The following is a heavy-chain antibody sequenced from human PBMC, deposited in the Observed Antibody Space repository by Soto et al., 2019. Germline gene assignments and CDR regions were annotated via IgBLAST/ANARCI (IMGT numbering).Heavy chain of an antibody. V-gene: IGHV3-30*04. CDR3: ARDPDKLYGMDG. Sequence: QGQLGEAGGGVVQPGTSLRLSCDASGFTVDTYTMHWVRQTPGKGLEWLAVILSDGSSEDYADSVRGRFTVSRDNSKNTLNLLMTSMRPDDTGGYYCARDPDKLYGMDGWGPGKTVIVS. CDR1: GFTVDTYT. CDR2: ILSDGSSE. J-gene: IGHJ6*02.